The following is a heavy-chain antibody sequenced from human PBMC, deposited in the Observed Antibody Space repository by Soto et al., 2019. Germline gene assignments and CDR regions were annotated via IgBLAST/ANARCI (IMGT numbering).Heavy chain of an antibody. D-gene: IGHD3-22*01. CDR2: INHSGST. CDR3: ARDLMYYDSSGYYL. Sequence: XETRSLTCAGYGWSFIGYYWSWIRQPPGKGLEWIGEINHSGSTKYNPSPKRRVTISVDTYKNQFSLKLSSVTAADTAVYYCARDLMYYDSSGYYLWGQGTLVTVSS. CDR1: GWSFIGYY. J-gene: IGHJ4*02. V-gene: IGHV4-34*01.